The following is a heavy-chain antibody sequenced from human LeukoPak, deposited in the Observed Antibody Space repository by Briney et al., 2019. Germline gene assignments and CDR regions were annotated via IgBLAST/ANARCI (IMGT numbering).Heavy chain of an antibody. D-gene: IGHD2-2*01. CDR2: IDQDGSVK. CDR3: ARNPAKVFPAVY. V-gene: IGHV3-7*01. CDR1: GFTFSNYW. Sequence: PGGSLILSCAASGFTFSNYWMGWAGQASGKGLEGVANIDQDGSVKYYLDSVKGRFTISRDNAKNSLSLQMNNLRAEDTAVYYCARNPAKVFPAVYWGQGTLVTVSS. J-gene: IGHJ4*02.